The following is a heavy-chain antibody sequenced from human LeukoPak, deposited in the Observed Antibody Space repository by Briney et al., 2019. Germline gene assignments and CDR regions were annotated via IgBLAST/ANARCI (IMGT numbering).Heavy chain of an antibody. CDR1: GFTFSSYA. CDR3: ARLSWELLVDY. D-gene: IGHD1-26*01. Sequence: GGSLTLSCVASGFTFSSYAMTWVRQAPGKGLEWVSGIRGSGDSTYYADSVKGRFTISRDNAKNSLYLQMNSLRAEDTAVYYCARLSWELLVDYWGQGTLVTVSS. J-gene: IGHJ4*02. V-gene: IGHV3-23*01. CDR2: IRGSGDST.